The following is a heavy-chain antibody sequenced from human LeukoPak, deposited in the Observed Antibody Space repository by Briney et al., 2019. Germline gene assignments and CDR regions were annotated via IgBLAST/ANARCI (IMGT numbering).Heavy chain of an antibody. CDR3: AKIGVIANWYFDI. CDR1: GFTFSSYE. D-gene: IGHD2-21*01. V-gene: IGHV3-48*03. CDR2: ISSSGSTI. J-gene: IGHJ2*01. Sequence: PGGSLRLSCTGSGFTFSSYEMNWVRQAPGKGLEWVSYISSSGSTIYYADSVKGRFTISRDNAKNSLYLQMNSLRAEDTAVYFCAKIGVIANWYFDIWGRGTLVTVSS.